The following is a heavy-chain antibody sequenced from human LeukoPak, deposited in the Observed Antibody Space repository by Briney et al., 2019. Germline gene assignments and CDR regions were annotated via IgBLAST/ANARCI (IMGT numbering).Heavy chain of an antibody. Sequence: QPGGSLRLSCAASGFTFSSYWMSWVRQAPGKGLEWVANIKQDGSEKYYVDSVKGRFTISRDNAKNSLYLQMNSLRAEDTAVYYCARDLGYSGYGRFDYWGQGTLVTVSS. J-gene: IGHJ4*02. V-gene: IGHV3-7*01. CDR3: ARDLGYSGYGRFDY. CDR1: GFTFSSYW. CDR2: IKQDGSEK. D-gene: IGHD5-12*01.